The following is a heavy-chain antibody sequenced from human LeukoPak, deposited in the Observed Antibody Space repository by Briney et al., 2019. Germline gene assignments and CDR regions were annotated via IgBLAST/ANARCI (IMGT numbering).Heavy chain of an antibody. Sequence: GGSLRLSCGASEFSISSYKISWVRQAPGKGLEWVAHIKESGSQEYNVGSVKGRFTVSRDNAQNSVYLQMDSLGVEDTAVYYCARWRWQQFEFDLWGQGTLVTVSS. D-gene: IGHD5-24*01. CDR3: ARWRWQQFEFDL. V-gene: IGHV3-7*01. CDR2: IKESGSQE. J-gene: IGHJ4*02. CDR1: EFSISSYK.